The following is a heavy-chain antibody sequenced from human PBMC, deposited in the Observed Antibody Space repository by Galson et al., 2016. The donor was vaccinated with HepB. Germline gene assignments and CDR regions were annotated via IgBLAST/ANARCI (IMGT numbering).Heavy chain of an antibody. J-gene: IGHJ3*02. V-gene: IGHV3-23*01. CDR2: IGGSGGIT. Sequence: SLRLSCAVSGLTFSSTDLSWVRQAPGQGLEWASHIGGSGGITYYADSVRGRFIITRDDSKSTLYLQMNSLRDHDTAVYYCAGAWIWGQGTKVTVSS. CDR3: AGAWI. CDR1: GLTFSSTD.